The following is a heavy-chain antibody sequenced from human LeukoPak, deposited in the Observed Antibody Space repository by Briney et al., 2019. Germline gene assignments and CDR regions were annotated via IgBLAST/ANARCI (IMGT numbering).Heavy chain of an antibody. CDR2: MNPNSGNT. J-gene: IGHJ6*02. CDR3: ARGGVWFGELPSYYGMDV. D-gene: IGHD3-10*01. V-gene: IGHV1-8*01. CDR1: GYTFTSYD. Sequence: GASVKVSCKASGYTFTSYDINWVRQATGQGLEWMGWMNPNSGNTGYAQKFQGRATMTRNTSISTAYMELSSLRSEDTAVYYCARGGVWFGELPSYYGMDVWGQGTTVTVSS.